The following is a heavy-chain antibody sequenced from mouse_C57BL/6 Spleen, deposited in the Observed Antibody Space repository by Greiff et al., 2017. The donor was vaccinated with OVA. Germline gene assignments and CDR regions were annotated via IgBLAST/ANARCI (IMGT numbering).Heavy chain of an antibody. Sequence: QVQLQQPGAELVRPGSSVKLSCKASGYTFTSYWMHWVKQRPIQGLEWIGNIDPSDSETHYNQKFKDKATLTVDKSTSPAYMQLSSLTAEDSAIYYCARGSYYYGSTLYAMDYWGQGTSVTVSS. V-gene: IGHV1-52*01. CDR2: IDPSDSET. CDR1: GYTFTSYW. D-gene: IGHD1-1*01. CDR3: ARGSYYYGSTLYAMDY. J-gene: IGHJ4*01.